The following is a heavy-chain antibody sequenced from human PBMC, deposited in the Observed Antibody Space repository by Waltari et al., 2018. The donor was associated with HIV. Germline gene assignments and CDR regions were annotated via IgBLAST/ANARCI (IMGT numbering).Heavy chain of an antibody. CDR1: GFTFSSYS. Sequence: EVQLVESGGGLVQPGGSLRLSCAASGFTFSSYSMNWVRQAPGKGLEWVSYISSSISTIYYADSVKGRFTISRDNAKNSLYLQMNSLRDEDTAVYYCAGGLMTTSPTWGQGTLVTVSS. V-gene: IGHV3-48*02. CDR2: ISSSISTI. J-gene: IGHJ5*02. D-gene: IGHD4-17*01. CDR3: AGGLMTTSPT.